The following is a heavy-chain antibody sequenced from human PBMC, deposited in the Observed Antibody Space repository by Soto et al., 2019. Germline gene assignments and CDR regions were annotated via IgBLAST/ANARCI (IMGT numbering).Heavy chain of an antibody. J-gene: IGHJ6*03. Sequence: QVQLVQSGAEVEKPGASVKVSCKASGYTFTNYAVHWVRQAPGQRLERMGWINAGNGNTRYSQKFQGRVTITRDTSARTAYMELSSLRSEDTAVYYCARGHLAVVPVASWYFYMDVWGKGTTVTVSS. CDR1: GYTFTNYA. CDR2: INAGNGNT. CDR3: ARGHLAVVPVASWYFYMDV. D-gene: IGHD2-2*01. V-gene: IGHV1-3*01.